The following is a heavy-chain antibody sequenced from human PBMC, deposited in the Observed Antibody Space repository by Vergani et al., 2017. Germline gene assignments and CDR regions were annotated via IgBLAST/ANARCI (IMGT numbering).Heavy chain of an antibody. D-gene: IGHD6-6*01. V-gene: IGHV3-13*01. Sequence: EVQLVESGGGLVQPGGSLRLSCAASGFTFSTYDMHWVRQATGKGLEWVSAIGTAADSYYPGSVTGLFTISRENAKNSLYLQMNGLRAGDTSVYYSARRDSSSPSLDYWGQGSLVTVSS. CDR1: GFTFSTYD. CDR3: ARRDSSSPSLDY. J-gene: IGHJ4*02. CDR2: IGTAADS.